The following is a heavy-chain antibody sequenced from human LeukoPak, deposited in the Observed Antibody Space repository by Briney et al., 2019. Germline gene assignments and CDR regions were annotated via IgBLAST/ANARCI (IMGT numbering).Heavy chain of an antibody. CDR2: IGDKGHSYTT. D-gene: IGHD3-10*01. V-gene: IGHV3-72*01. J-gene: IGHJ4*02. Sequence: GGSLRLSCTASGFTFSSYGMHWVRQAPGEGLEWVGRIGDKGHSYTTDYAASVRGRFTVSRDDSMNSVFLQMDSLETDDTAVYYCARSRPGVLSDFWGQGTLVTVSS. CDR1: GFTFSSYG. CDR3: ARSRPGVLSDF.